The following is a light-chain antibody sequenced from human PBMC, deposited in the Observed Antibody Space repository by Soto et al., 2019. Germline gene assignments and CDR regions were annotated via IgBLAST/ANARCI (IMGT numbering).Light chain of an antibody. CDR1: QSLVHGDGNTY. CDR2: EIS. Sequence: DIVMTQTPLSSPVTLGQPASISCRSSQSLVHGDGNTYLSWLQQRPGQPPRLLIYEISNRFSGVPDRFSGSGAGTDFTLEISRVEAEDVGVYYCMQATEFPYTFGQGTRLEIK. J-gene: IGKJ2*01. CDR3: MQATEFPYT. V-gene: IGKV2-24*01.